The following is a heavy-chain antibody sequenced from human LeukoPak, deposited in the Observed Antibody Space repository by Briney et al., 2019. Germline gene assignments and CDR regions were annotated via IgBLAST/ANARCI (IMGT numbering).Heavy chain of an antibody. CDR1: GGTFSSYA. V-gene: IGHV1-69*01. J-gene: IGHJ4*02. CDR3: ARDGVYYYDSSGRPDY. Sequence: VASVKVSCKASGGTFSSYAISWVRQAPGQGLEWMGGIIPIFGTANYAQKFQGRVTITADESTSTAYMELSSLRSEDTAVYYCARDGVYYYDSSGRPDYWGQGTLVTVSS. CDR2: IIPIFGTA. D-gene: IGHD3-22*01.